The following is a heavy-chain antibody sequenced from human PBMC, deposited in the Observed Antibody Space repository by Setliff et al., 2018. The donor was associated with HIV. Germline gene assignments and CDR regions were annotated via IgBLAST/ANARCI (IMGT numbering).Heavy chain of an antibody. D-gene: IGHD3-3*01. Sequence: ASVKVSCKISGYTFTDFWIHWVRQAPGQGLESMGWIDPDKGDTGYAHNFQGRVIMTRDTSTSTVYMELHWLTSDDTAVYYCARVSSQFSEWRKDYFEYWGRGSLVTVSS. J-gene: IGHJ4*02. CDR1: GYTFTDFW. V-gene: IGHV1-2*02. CDR3: ARVSSQFSEWRKDYFEY. CDR2: IDPDKGDT.